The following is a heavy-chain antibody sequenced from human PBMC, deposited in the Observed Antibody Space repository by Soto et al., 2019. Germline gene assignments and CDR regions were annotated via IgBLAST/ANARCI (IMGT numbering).Heavy chain of an antibody. CDR1: GFTFSSYA. CDR2: ISYDGSNK. CDR3: ARDPHDDIAVAGWFDP. V-gene: IGHV3-30-3*01. Sequence: QVQLVESGGGVVQPGRSLRLSCAASGFTFSSYAMHWVRQAPGKGLEWVAVISYDGSNKYYADSVKGRFTISRDNSKNTLYLQMNSLRAEDTAVYYCARDPHDDIAVAGWFDPWGQGTLVTVSS. D-gene: IGHD6-19*01. J-gene: IGHJ5*02.